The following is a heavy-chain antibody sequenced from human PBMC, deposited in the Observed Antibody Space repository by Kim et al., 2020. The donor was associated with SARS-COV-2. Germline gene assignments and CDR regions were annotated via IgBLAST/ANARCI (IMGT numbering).Heavy chain of an antibody. CDR2: VNPNSGNT. CDR1: GYSFTSYD. D-gene: IGHD1-1*01. CDR3: VLRRHQVLEVDY. J-gene: IGHJ4*02. V-gene: IGHV1-8*01. Sequence: ASVKVSCKASGYSFTSYDINWVRQAAGHGLEWVGWVNPNSGNTGFAQKFQGRVTMTRDTSTNTAYMELSSLRSDDTAVYYCVLRRHQVLEVDYWGQGTLVAVSS.